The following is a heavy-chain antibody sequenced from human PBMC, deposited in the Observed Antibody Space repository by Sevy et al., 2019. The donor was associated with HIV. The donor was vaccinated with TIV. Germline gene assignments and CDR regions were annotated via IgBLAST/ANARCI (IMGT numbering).Heavy chain of an antibody. CDR3: AREVHFYSSGFSAGMDV. V-gene: IGHV4-59*11. J-gene: IGHJ6*02. D-gene: IGHD3-10*01. CDR2: FYLSGSA. CDR1: GVSISSRF. Sequence: SETLSLTCSVSGVSISSRFWSWIRQPPGRGLEWIGYFYLSGSANYHPSLKSRVTISGDTSKNQFSLKLTSVTAADTAVYYCAREVHFYSSGFSAGMDVWGQRTTVTVSS.